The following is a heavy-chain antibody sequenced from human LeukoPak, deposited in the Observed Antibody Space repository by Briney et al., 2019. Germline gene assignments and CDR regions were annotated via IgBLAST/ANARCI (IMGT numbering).Heavy chain of an antibody. CDR2: INPNSGGT. J-gene: IGHJ4*02. Sequence: ASVKVSCEASGYTFTGYYMHWVRQAPGQGLEWMGWINPNSGGTNYAQKFQGRVTMTRDTSISTAYMELSRLRSDDTAVYYCARRGYYDSSGQLDYWGQGTLVTVSS. CDR3: ARRGYYDSSGQLDY. V-gene: IGHV1-2*02. CDR1: GYTFTGYY. D-gene: IGHD3-22*01.